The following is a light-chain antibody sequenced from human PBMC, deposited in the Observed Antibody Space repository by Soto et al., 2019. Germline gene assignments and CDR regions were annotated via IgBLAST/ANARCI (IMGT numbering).Light chain of an antibody. CDR1: QSIRSY. CDR2: AAS. Sequence: DIQMTQSPSSLSASVGARVTIACRASQSIRSYLNWYQQKPGKAPKLMIYAASNLQSGVPSRFSGSGSGTDCTLTISSLLPEDVATYYCQQSYSTPLTFGGGTKVDI. V-gene: IGKV1-39*01. J-gene: IGKJ4*01. CDR3: QQSYSTPLT.